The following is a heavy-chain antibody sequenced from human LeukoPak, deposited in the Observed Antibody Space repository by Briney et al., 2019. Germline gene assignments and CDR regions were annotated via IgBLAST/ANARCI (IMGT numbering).Heavy chain of an antibody. CDR3: ARDSDIAAAGSPPDY. J-gene: IGHJ4*02. D-gene: IGHD6-13*01. Sequence: GGSLRLSCAASGFTFSSYAMHWVRQAPGKGLEWVAVISYDGSNKYYADSVKGRFTISRDNSKNTLYLQMNSLRAENTAVYYCARDSDIAAAGSPPDYWGQGTLVTVSS. V-gene: IGHV3-30*04. CDR1: GFTFSSYA. CDR2: ISYDGSNK.